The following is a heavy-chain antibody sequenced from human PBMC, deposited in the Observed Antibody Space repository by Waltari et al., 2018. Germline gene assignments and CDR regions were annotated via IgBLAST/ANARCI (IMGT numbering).Heavy chain of an antibody. V-gene: IGHV3-53*04. CDR1: GFTVSSNY. D-gene: IGHD6-6*01. CDR2: IYSGGST. J-gene: IGHJ3*02. Sequence: EVQLVESGGGLVQPGGSLRLSCAASGFTVSSNYMSWVRQAPGKGLEWVSVIYSGGSTYYADSVKGRFTISRHNSKNTLYLQMNSLRAEDTAVYYCARESLEYSSSRGAFDIWGQGTMVTVSS. CDR3: ARESLEYSSSRGAFDI.